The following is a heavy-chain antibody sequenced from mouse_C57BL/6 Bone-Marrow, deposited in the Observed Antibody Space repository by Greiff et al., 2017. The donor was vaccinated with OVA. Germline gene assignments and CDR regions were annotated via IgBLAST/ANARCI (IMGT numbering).Heavy chain of an antibody. J-gene: IGHJ2*01. CDR2: ISDGGSYT. D-gene: IGHD1-1*01. Sequence: EVQLVESGGGLVKPGGSLKLSCAASGFTFSSYAMSWVRQTPEKRLEWVATISDGGSYTYYPDNVKGRFTISRDNAKNNLYLQMSHLKSEDTAMYYCARRGYYGMDFDYWGQGTTLTVSS. V-gene: IGHV5-4*01. CDR1: GFTFSSYA. CDR3: ARRGYYGMDFDY.